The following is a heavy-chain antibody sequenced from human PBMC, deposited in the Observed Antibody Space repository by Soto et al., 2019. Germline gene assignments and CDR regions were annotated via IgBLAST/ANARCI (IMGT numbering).Heavy chain of an antibody. CDR2: IYYSGST. V-gene: IGHV4-39*01. CDR3: ARQQTTVTPLFDY. J-gene: IGHJ4*02. Sequence: QLQLQESGPGLVKPSETLSLTCTVSGGSISSSSYYWGWIRQPPGKGLEWIGSIYYSGSTYYNPSLKSRVTISVDTSKNQFSLKLSSVTAADTAVYYCARQQTTVTPLFDYWGQGTLVTVSS. D-gene: IGHD4-17*01. CDR1: GGSISSSSYY.